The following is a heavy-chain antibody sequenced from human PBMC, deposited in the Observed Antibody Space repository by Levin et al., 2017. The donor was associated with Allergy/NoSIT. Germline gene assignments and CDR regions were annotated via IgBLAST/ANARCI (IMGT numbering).Heavy chain of an antibody. J-gene: IGHJ4*02. V-gene: IGHV1-8*01. CDR1: GYSSTTSD. CDR2: FNPNSGHS. D-gene: IGHD3-22*01. Sequence: GESLKISCKASGYSSTTSDIYWVRLAPGQGLEWLGWFNPNSGHSGFAQRFQDRVTLTSDLSTTTAYMELRSLTSEDSAIYYCARPLSYDSGAFFGYWGQGSLVTVSS. CDR3: ARPLSYDSGAFFGY.